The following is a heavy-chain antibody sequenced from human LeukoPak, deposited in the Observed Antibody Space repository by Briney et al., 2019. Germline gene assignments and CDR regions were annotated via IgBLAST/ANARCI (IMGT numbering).Heavy chain of an antibody. J-gene: IGHJ4*02. CDR1: GGSISSYH. V-gene: IGHV4-59*01. D-gene: IGHD6-6*01. Sequence: SETLSLTCSISGGSISSYHWNWIRQAPGKGLEWIGDMYYSGSTNYDPSLKSRVSISVDPSKNHFSLKLSSVTAADTAVYYCARIIAGRLDYWGQGTLVTVSS. CDR2: MYYSGST. CDR3: ARIIAGRLDY.